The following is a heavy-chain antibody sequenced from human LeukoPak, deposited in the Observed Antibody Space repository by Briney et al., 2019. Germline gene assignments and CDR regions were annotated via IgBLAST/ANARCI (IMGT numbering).Heavy chain of an antibody. J-gene: IGHJ6*03. CDR1: GGSISSYY. CDR2: IYYSGST. V-gene: IGHV4-59*01. D-gene: IGHD1-20*01. Sequence: SETLSLTCTVSGGSISSYYWSWIRQPPGKGLEWIGYIYYSGSTNYNPSLKSRVTISVDTSKNQFSLKLSSVTAADTAVYYCARGITGSPIYYYYYYMDVWGKGTTVTISS. CDR3: ARGITGSPIYYYYYYMDV.